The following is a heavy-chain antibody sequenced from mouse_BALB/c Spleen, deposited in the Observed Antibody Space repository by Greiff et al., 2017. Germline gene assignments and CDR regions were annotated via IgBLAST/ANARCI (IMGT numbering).Heavy chain of an antibody. CDR2: IDPANGNT. CDR1: GFNIKDTY. V-gene: IGHV14-3*02. CDR3: ARENSFAY. Sequence: EVQLLQSGAELVKPGASLKLSCTASGFNIKDTYMHWVMQRPEQGLEWIGSIDPANGNTKYDPNFQGQATITADTSSNPAYLQLSSLTSEDAAVYYCARENSFAYWGQGTLVTVSA. J-gene: IGHJ3*01.